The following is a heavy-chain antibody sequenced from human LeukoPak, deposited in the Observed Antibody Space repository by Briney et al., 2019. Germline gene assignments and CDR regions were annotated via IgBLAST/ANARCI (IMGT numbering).Heavy chain of an antibody. CDR3: ANDDGFDY. CDR2: INQYGSEK. Sequence: PGGSLRLSCATSGFTFSTYWMSWVRQAPGKGLEWVANINQYGSEKYYVDSVKGRFTISRDNAKSSLYLQMNSLRADDTAVYYCANDDGFDYWGQGTLVTVSS. D-gene: IGHD1-1*01. V-gene: IGHV3-7*01. CDR1: GFTFSTYW. J-gene: IGHJ4*02.